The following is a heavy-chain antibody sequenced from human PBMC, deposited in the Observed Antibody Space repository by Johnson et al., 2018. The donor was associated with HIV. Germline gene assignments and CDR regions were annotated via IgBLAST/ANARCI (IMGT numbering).Heavy chain of an antibody. V-gene: IGHV3-9*01. J-gene: IGHJ3*02. CDR3: AKDMGIKWSPQGAFDS. CDR2: ISWNSGSI. D-gene: IGHD5-12*01. CDR1: GFTFDDYA. Sequence: VQLVESGGGLVQPGGSLRLSCAASGFTFDDYAMHWVRQAPGKGLEWVSGISWNSGSIGYADSVKGRFTISRDNAKNSLYLQMNSRRAEDTAVDYCAKDMGIKWSPQGAFDSWGRWIMVTVAS.